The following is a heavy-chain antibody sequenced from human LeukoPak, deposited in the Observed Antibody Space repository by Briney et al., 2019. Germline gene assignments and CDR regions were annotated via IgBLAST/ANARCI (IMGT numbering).Heavy chain of an antibody. J-gene: IGHJ5*02. CDR2: INPNSGGT. CDR1: GYTFTGYY. V-gene: IGHV1-2*02. Sequence: GASVKVSCKASGYTFTGYYMHWVRQAPGQGLEWMGWINPNSGGTNYAQKFQGRVTMTRDTSISTAYMELSRLRSDDTAVYYCAREYRGPFHCSSTSCPIHLLNWFDPWGQGTLVTVSS. CDR3: AREYRGPFHCSSTSCPIHLLNWFDP. D-gene: IGHD2-2*01.